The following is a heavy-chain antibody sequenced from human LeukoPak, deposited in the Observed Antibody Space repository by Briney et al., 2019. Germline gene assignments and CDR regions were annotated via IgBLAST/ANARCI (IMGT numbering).Heavy chain of an antibody. Sequence: ASVKVSCKASGGTFSSYAISWVRQAPGQGLEWMGRIIPIFGTANYAQKFQGRVTITTDESTSTAYMELSSLISEDTAVYYCARDPGVGYYTAKYFQHWGQGTLVTVSS. V-gene: IGHV1-69*05. CDR3: ARDPGVGYYTAKYFQH. D-gene: IGHD3-22*01. CDR2: IIPIFGTA. J-gene: IGHJ1*01. CDR1: GGTFSSYA.